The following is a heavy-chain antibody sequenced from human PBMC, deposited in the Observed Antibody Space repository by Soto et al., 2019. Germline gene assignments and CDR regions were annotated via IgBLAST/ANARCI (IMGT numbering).Heavy chain of an antibody. D-gene: IGHD2-15*01. Sequence: SVKVSCKASGGTFSSYAISWVRQAPGQGLEWMGGIIPIFGTANYAQKFQGRVTITADESTSTAYMELSSLRSEDTAVYYCARGGYCSSGSCYRGDAFDIWGQGTMVTVSS. CDR2: IIPIFGTA. CDR1: GGTFSSYA. J-gene: IGHJ3*02. CDR3: ARGGYCSSGSCYRGDAFDI. V-gene: IGHV1-69*13.